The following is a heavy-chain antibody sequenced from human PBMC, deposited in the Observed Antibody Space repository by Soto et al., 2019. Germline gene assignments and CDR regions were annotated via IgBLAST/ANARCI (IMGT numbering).Heavy chain of an antibody. D-gene: IGHD2-2*01. CDR2: ISSGGDSS. V-gene: IGHV3-48*03. CDR1: GFTFRSYE. Sequence: GGSLSLSCAASGFTFRSYEMNWVRQAPGKTLEWVSYISSGGDSSYYADSVKGRFTISRDNAKNSLYLQMNSLRVEDTAVYYCARVHCSTTTCHVQAFDSWGQGTLVTVSS. CDR3: ARVHCSTTTCHVQAFDS. J-gene: IGHJ4*02.